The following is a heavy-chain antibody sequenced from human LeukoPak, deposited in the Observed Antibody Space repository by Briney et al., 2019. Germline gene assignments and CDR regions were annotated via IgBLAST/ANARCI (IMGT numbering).Heavy chain of an antibody. CDR1: GGSISSSSYY. D-gene: IGHD6-19*01. Sequence: PSETLSLTCTVSGGSISSSSYYWGWIRQPPGKGLEWIGSIYYSGSTYYNPSLKSRVTISVDTSKNQFSLKLSSVTAADTAVYYCARDKEAAVAVPNWFDPWGQGTLVTVSS. V-gene: IGHV4-39*07. CDR3: ARDKEAAVAVPNWFDP. J-gene: IGHJ5*02. CDR2: IYYSGST.